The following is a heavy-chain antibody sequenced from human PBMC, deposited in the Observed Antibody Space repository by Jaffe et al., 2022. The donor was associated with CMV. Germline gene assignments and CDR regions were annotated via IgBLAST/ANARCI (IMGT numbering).Heavy chain of an antibody. CDR2: IYYSGST. D-gene: IGHD3-3*01. Sequence: QVQLQESGPGLVKPSETLSLTCTVSGGSISSYYWSWIRQPPGKGLEWIGYIYYSGSTNYNPSLKSRVTISVDTSKNQFSLKLSSVTAADTAVYYCARAKTYYDFWSGYPSWFDPWGQGTLVTVSS. V-gene: IGHV4-59*01. CDR3: ARAKTYYDFWSGYPSWFDP. CDR1: GGSISSYY. J-gene: IGHJ5*02.